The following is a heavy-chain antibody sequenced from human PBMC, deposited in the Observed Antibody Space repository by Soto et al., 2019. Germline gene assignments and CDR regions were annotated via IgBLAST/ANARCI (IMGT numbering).Heavy chain of an antibody. CDR3: AGTTSRQWYYMDV. CDR2: TYYRCRWYN. D-gene: IGHD1-1*01. J-gene: IGHJ6*03. V-gene: IGHV6-1*01. Sequence: SQTLSLTCAISGASISRNSAAWNWIRQSPSRGLEWLGRTYYRCRWYNDHAVYVKSRITVNPDTSKNQFSMHLNSVTSEDTAVYYCAGTTSRQWYYMDVWDKGTTVTVS. CDR1: GASISRNSAA.